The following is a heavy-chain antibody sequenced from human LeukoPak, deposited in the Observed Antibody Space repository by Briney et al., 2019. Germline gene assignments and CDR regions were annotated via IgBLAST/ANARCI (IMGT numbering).Heavy chain of an antibody. V-gene: IGHV1-2*06. CDR2: INPNSGGT. Sequence: ASVKVSCMASGYTSNGYYMHWVRQAPGQGLEWMGRINPNSGGTNYTQTFQGRVTMTRATSISTASMVLFSLRSDATAIYYCERQGDWESSYFDYWGQGTLVTVSS. CDR1: GYTSNGYY. D-gene: IGHD3-9*01. CDR3: ERQGDWESSYFDY. J-gene: IGHJ4*02.